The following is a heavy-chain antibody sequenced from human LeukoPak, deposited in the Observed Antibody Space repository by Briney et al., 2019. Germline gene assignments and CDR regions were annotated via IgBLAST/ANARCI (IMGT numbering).Heavy chain of an antibody. D-gene: IGHD3-10*01. V-gene: IGHV3-53*01. J-gene: IGHJ4*02. CDR1: GLTVSSNY. CDR3: ARDTTNYGFDY. CDR2: IYSGGST. Sequence: PGGSLRLSCAASGLTVSSNYMSWVRQAPGKGLEWVSVIYSGGSTYYADSVKGRLTISRDNSKNTLYLQMNSLRAEDTAVYYCARDTTNYGFDYWGQGTLVTVSS.